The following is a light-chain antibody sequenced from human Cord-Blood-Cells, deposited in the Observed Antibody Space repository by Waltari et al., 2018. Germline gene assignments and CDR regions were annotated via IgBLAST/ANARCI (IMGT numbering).Light chain of an antibody. CDR3: QQYDNLP. J-gene: IGKJ2*01. CDR2: DAY. Sequence: DIQMTQSPSSLSASVGDRVTITCHASQDISNYLNWYQQKPGKAPKLLIYDAYNVETGVPSRFSGSGSGTDFTFTISSLQPEDIATYYCQQYDNLPFGQGTKLEIK. V-gene: IGKV1-33*01. CDR1: QDISNY.